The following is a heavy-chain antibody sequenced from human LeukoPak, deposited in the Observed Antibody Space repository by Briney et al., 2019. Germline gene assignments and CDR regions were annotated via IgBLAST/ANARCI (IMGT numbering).Heavy chain of an antibody. D-gene: IGHD6-13*01. V-gene: IGHV4-34*01. CDR1: GGSFSGYY. Sequence: SETLSPTCAVYGGSFSGYYWSWIRQPPGKGLEWIGEINHSGSTNYNPSLKSRVTISVDTSKNQFSLKLSSVTAADTAVYYCARGNPGYSSSWTSLYNWFDLWGQGTLVTVSS. J-gene: IGHJ5*02. CDR2: INHSGST. CDR3: ARGNPGYSSSWTSLYNWFDL.